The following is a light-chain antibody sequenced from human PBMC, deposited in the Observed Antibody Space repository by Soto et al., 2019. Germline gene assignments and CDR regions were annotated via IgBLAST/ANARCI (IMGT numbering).Light chain of an antibody. CDR2: AAS. CDR1: QRISNY. CDR3: QQTYSTPFT. V-gene: IGKV1-39*01. J-gene: IGKJ3*01. Sequence: IQMTQSPSSLSASVGDRVTITCRASQRISNYLNWYQQKPGKAPKLLIYAASNLQSGVPSRFSGSGSGTDFTLTISNLQPADFATYYCQQTYSTPFTFGPGTKVDIK.